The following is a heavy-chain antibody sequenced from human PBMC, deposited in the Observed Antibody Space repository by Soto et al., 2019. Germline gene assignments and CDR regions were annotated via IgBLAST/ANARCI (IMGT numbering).Heavy chain of an antibody. Sequence: QVQLVQSGAEVKKPGSSVKVSCKASGGTFSSYAISWVRQAPGQGLEWMGGIIPIFGTANYAQKFQGRVTXPXDXFTSTAYMELSSLRSEDTAVYYCAREVRGGYDGSAPWGQGTLVTVSS. CDR3: AREVRGGYDGSAP. CDR2: IIPIFGTA. V-gene: IGHV1-69*05. CDR1: GGTFSSYA. D-gene: IGHD3-16*01. J-gene: IGHJ5*02.